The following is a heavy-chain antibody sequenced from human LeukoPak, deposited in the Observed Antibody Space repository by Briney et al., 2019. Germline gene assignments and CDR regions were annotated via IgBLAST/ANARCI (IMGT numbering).Heavy chain of an antibody. CDR3: TTGYH. CDR1: GFTFSNAW. Sequence: GGSLRLSCAASGFTFSNAWMSWVRQAPGKGLEWVGRIKSKTDGWTTDYAAPVKGRFTISRDDSKNTLYLQMNSLKTEDTAVYYCTTGYHWGQGTLVTVSS. V-gene: IGHV3-15*01. CDR2: IKSKTDGWTT. J-gene: IGHJ5*02.